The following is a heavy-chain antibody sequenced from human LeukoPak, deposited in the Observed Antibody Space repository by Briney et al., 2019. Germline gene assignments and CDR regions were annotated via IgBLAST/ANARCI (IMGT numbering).Heavy chain of an antibody. Sequence: GGSLRLSCAASGFTFSSYGMSWVRQAPGKGLEWVSAISGSGGSTYYADSVKGRFTISRDNSKNTLYLQMNSLRAEDTAVYYCAKMRLDCSGGSCYLDWFDPWGQGTLVTVSS. CDR3: AKMRLDCSGGSCYLDWFDP. CDR2: ISGSGGST. D-gene: IGHD2-15*01. CDR1: GFTFSSYG. J-gene: IGHJ5*02. V-gene: IGHV3-23*01.